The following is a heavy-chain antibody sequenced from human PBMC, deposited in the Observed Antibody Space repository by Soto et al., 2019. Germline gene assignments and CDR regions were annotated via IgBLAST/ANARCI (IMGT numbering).Heavy chain of an antibody. CDR2: INPFDGSR. CDR3: SRGDPGETSPFDH. V-gene: IGHV1-46*03. J-gene: IGHJ4*02. CDR1: GYIFTSYY. D-gene: IGHD3-10*01. Sequence: QVQLVQSGAEVKKPGASVKVSCKASGYIFTSYYIHWVRQAPGQGLEWMGWINPFDGSRMFAQSFQGRVTMTRDTSTSTVYMEVSSLRSEDTAVSYCSRGDPGETSPFDHLGQGTLVTVSS.